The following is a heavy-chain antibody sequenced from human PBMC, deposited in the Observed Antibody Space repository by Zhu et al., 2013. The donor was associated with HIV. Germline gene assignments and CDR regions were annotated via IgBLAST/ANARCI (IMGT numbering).Heavy chain of an antibody. CDR3: ATDDVPDAIRAFDY. CDR2: INPNTGAT. J-gene: IGHJ4*02. CDR1: GYTFTGYY. V-gene: IGHV1-2*02. D-gene: IGHD2-2*02. Sequence: QVQLVQSGTEVKKPGATVKVSCKASGYTFTGYYIHWVRQAPGQGLEWMGWINPNTGATKYVQKFQGRVTMTRDTSISTAYMELNRLTYDDTAVFYCATDDVPDAIRAFDYWGQGTVVTVSS.